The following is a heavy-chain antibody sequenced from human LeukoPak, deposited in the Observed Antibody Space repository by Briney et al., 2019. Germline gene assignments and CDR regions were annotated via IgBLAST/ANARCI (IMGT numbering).Heavy chain of an antibody. J-gene: IGHJ3*02. Sequence: SQTLSLTCTVSGGSISSGSYYWSWIRQPAGKGLEWIGRIYTSGSTNYNPSLKSRVTMSVDTSKNQFSLKLSSVTAADTAVYYCARDGGLGYSSGWFAFDIWGQGTMVTVSS. D-gene: IGHD6-19*01. V-gene: IGHV4-61*02. CDR2: IYTSGST. CDR1: GGSISSGSYY. CDR3: ARDGGLGYSSGWFAFDI.